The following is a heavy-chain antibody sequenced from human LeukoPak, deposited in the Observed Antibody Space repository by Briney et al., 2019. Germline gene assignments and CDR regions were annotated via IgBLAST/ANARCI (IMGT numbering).Heavy chain of an antibody. V-gene: IGHV4-59*01. Sequence: SETLSLTCTVSGGSISSYYWSWIRQPPGKGLEWIGYIYYSGSTNYNPSLKSRVTISVDTSKNQFSLKLSSVTAADTAVYYCARERAAYYYDSSGITWGQGTQVTVSS. J-gene: IGHJ5*02. CDR3: ARERAAYYYDSSGIT. CDR2: IYYSGST. CDR1: GGSISSYY. D-gene: IGHD3-22*01.